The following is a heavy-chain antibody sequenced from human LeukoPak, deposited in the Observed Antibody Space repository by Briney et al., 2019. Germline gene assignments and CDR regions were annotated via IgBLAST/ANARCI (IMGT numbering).Heavy chain of an antibody. J-gene: IGHJ4*02. CDR1: GFTFSSYD. Sequence: GGSLRLSCAASGFTFSSYDMHRVRQAPGKGLEWVAVISNDGSNKDYADSVKGRFTISRDNSKNTLYVQMNSLRVEDTAVYYCVLGHYGGLFDNWGQGTLVTVSS. V-gene: IGHV3-30-3*01. D-gene: IGHD4-23*01. CDR2: ISNDGSNK. CDR3: VLGHYGGLFDN.